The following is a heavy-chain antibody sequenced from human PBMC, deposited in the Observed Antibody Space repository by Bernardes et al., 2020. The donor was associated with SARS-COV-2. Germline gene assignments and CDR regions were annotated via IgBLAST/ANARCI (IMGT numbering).Heavy chain of an antibody. Sequence: ASVKVSCKASGYTFTSYSISWVRQAPGQGLEWMGGISAYKGNTNYAQKLQGRVSMTTDASASTAYMELRSLRSDDTAVYHCAPDTSGWFVGYWGPGTLVTVSS. V-gene: IGHV1-18*01. CDR1: GYTFTSYS. D-gene: IGHD6-19*01. J-gene: IGHJ4*02. CDR2: ISAYKGNT. CDR3: APDTSGWFVGY.